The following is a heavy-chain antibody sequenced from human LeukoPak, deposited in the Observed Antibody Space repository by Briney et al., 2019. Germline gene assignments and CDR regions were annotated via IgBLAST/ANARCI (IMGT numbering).Heavy chain of an antibody. J-gene: IGHJ4*02. CDR2: MNPNSGNT. CDR3: ARGSEVGSWQRGLLGY. V-gene: IGHV1-8*03. CDR1: GYTFTSYD. D-gene: IGHD3-10*01. Sequence: VASVKVSCKASGYTFTSYDINWVRQATGQGLEWMGWMNPNSGNTGYAQKFQGRVTITRNTSISTAYMELSSLRSEDTAVYYCARGSEVGSWQRGLLGYWGQGTLVTVSS.